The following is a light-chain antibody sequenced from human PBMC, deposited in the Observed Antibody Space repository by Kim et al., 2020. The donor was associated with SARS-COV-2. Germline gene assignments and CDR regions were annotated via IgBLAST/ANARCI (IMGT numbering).Light chain of an antibody. Sequence: QPVLTQAPSASASLGASVKLTCTLSSGYSDNAIAWHQQKPAKGPRYLMKVHNDGSHIKGDGIPDRFSGSSSGAERYLTISSLQSEDEADYYCQTWASGIRVFGGGTKVTV. CDR2: VHNDGSH. J-gene: IGLJ3*02. CDR1: SGYSDNA. CDR3: QTWASGIRV. V-gene: IGLV4-69*01.